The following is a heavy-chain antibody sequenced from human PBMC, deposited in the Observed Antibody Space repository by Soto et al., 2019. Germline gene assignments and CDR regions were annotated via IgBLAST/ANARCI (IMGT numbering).Heavy chain of an antibody. CDR1: GWNYSSSD. D-gene: IGHD3-10*01. CDR2: ITSNGSTK. V-gene: IGHV3-33*06. Sequence: GWNYSSSDMGSFRKATGKGLEWVADITSNGSTKYYADSVKGRFTISRDNSMNTLYVEMNSLRADDTAIYYCAKDLHWFAMDVWGQGTTVTVSS. CDR3: AKDLHWFAMDV. J-gene: IGHJ6*02.